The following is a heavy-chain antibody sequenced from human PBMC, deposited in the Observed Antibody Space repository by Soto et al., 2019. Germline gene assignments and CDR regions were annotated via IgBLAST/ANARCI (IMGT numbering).Heavy chain of an antibody. D-gene: IGHD2-15*01. CDR2: IIPMFETV. J-gene: IGHJ6*02. CDR1: GGTFDNYA. CDR3: ARGLRTGNYGMDV. Sequence: GPSVKVSCKASGGTFDNYAVSWVRQAPGQGLEWMGGIIPMFETVNYAQRFQGRLTIAADESTSTAYMELTSLTPADTAIYFCARGLRTGNYGMDVWGQGTTVTVSS. V-gene: IGHV1-69*13.